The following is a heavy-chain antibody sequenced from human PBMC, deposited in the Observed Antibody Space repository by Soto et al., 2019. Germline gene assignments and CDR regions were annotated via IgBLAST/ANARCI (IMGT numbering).Heavy chain of an antibody. CDR3: ARDLQSSKSIAVAGTVN. CDR2: ISSSSSTI. V-gene: IGHV3-48*02. Sequence: EVQLVESGGGLVQPGGSLRLSCAASGFTFSSYSMNWVRLAPGKGLEWVSYISSSSSTIYYADSVKGRFTISRDNAKNSLYLQMNSLRDEDTAVYYCARDLQSSKSIAVAGTVNWGQGTLVTVSS. CDR1: GFTFSSYS. J-gene: IGHJ4*02. D-gene: IGHD6-19*01.